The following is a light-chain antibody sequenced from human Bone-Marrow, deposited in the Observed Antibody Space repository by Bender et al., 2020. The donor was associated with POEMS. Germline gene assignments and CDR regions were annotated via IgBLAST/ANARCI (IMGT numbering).Light chain of an antibody. CDR2: DVN. Sequence: QSALTQPRSVSGSPGQSVTISCTGTSSDVGGYNYVSWYQQHPGKAPKAIIYDVNKRPSGVPDRFSGTKSGNTASLTISGLQPEDEADYHCSSYAGGFTWFFGGGTKLTVL. J-gene: IGLJ2*01. CDR3: SSYAGGFTWF. CDR1: SSDVGGYNY. V-gene: IGLV2-11*01.